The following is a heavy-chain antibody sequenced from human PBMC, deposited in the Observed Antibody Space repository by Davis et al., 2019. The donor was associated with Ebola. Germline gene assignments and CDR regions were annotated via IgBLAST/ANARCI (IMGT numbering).Heavy chain of an antibody. D-gene: IGHD1-26*01. J-gene: IGHJ3*02. V-gene: IGHV5-10-1*01. CDR3: GTVYSGSYYAFEI. CDR1: GYSFTSYW. Sequence: GESLKISCHASGYSFTSYWISWVRQMPGKGLEWMGRIDPSDSYTNYSPSFQGHVTISADKSISTAYLQWSSLKASDTAMYYCGTVYSGSYYAFEIWGQGTMVTVSS. CDR2: IDPSDSYT.